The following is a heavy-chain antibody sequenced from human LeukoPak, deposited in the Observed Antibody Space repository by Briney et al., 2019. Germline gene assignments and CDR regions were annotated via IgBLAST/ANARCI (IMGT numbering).Heavy chain of an antibody. D-gene: IGHD3-16*01. Sequence: ASVKVSCKASGYTFTDYFMNWVRQAPGQGLEWMGWMNPHSGNTGYAQKFQGRVTMTRNTSISTAYMELSSLRSEDTAVYYCARRYVYYYYYMDVWGKGTTVTISS. CDR1: GYTFTDYF. CDR2: MNPHSGNT. V-gene: IGHV1-8*02. CDR3: ARRYVYYYYYMDV. J-gene: IGHJ6*03.